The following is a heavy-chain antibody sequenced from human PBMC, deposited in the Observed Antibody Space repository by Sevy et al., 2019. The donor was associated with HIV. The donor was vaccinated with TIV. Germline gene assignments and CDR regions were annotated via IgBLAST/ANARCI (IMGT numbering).Heavy chain of an antibody. V-gene: IGHV4-59*01. Sequence: SESLSLTCTVTGDSMNTYYWAWIRQPPGKSLEWVGYILYSGSTEYSPSLKSRVTMALDKSKNEVSLRLRSVTAADTAVYDCARLVTGDNWFDPWGQGRLVPVSS. D-gene: IGHD2-21*02. CDR1: GDSMNTYY. CDR2: ILYSGST. J-gene: IGHJ5*02. CDR3: ARLVTGDNWFDP.